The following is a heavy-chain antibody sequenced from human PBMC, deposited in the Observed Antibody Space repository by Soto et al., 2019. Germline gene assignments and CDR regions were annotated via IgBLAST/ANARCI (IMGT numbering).Heavy chain of an antibody. V-gene: IGHV2-5*01. CDR2: IYYNDDR. CDR3: AHSDGGYEIIYFDF. J-gene: IGHJ4*02. Sequence: SGPTLVNPTPPLTLTCTFSGFSFTTAGVAVGWIRQTPGGALEWLTLIYYNDDRRFSPSLTTRLTITGDTSNNQVVLSLTNVDAGDTATYFCAHSDGGYEIIYFDFWGQGIPVTVSS. D-gene: IGHD5-12*01. CDR1: GFSFTTAGVA.